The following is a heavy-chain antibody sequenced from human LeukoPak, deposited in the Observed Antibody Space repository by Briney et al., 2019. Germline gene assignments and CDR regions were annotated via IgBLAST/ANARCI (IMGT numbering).Heavy chain of an antibody. V-gene: IGHV7-4-1*02. D-gene: IGHD6-19*01. CDR2: INTNTGNP. CDR1: GYTFTSYA. CDR3: ARERSSSRGPSFDY. Sequence: GASVKVSCKASGYTFTSYAMNWVRQALGQGLEWLGWINTNTGNPTYAQGFTGRFVFSLDTSVSTAYLQISSLKAEDTAVYYCARERSSSRGPSFDYWGQGTLVTVSS. J-gene: IGHJ4*02.